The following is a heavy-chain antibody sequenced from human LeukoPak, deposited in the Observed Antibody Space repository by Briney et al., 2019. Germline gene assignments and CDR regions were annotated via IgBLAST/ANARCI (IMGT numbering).Heavy chain of an antibody. CDR2: ISWNSGSI. V-gene: IGHV3-9*01. Sequence: GGSLRLSCAASGFTFDDYAMHWVRQAPGKGLEWVSGISWNSGSIGYADSVKGRFTISRDNAKNSLYLQMNSLRAEDTAMYYCAKDHRHYLYSGSQPDYWGQGTLVTVSS. CDR3: AKDHRHYLYSGSQPDY. D-gene: IGHD1-26*01. J-gene: IGHJ4*02. CDR1: GFTFDDYA.